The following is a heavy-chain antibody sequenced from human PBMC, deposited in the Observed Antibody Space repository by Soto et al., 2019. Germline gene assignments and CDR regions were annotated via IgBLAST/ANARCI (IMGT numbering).Heavy chain of an antibody. CDR2: ISSSGNII. Sequence: GGSLRLSCAGSGFTFSDYYMSWIRQAPGKGLEWVSYISSSGNIIYYADSVKGRFTISRDNAKNSLYLQMNSLRAEDTAVYYCARDLGYYASDGYFDYWGQGTLVTVSS. J-gene: IGHJ4*02. D-gene: IGHD3-22*01. CDR3: ARDLGYYASDGYFDY. V-gene: IGHV3-11*01. CDR1: GFTFSDYY.